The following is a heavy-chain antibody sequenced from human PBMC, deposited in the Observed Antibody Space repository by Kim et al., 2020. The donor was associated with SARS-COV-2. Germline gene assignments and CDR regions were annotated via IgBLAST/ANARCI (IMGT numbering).Heavy chain of an antibody. V-gene: IGHV3-7*03. D-gene: IGHD6-13*01. Sequence: GGSLRLSCAASGFTFSSYSMSWVRQAPGKGLEWVANIKQDGSEKYYVDSVKGRFTISRDNAKNSLYLQMNSLRAEDTAVYYCARGVTAAHWGQGTMITV. CDR2: IKQDGSEK. J-gene: IGHJ4*02. CDR1: GFTFSSYS. CDR3: ARGVTAAH.